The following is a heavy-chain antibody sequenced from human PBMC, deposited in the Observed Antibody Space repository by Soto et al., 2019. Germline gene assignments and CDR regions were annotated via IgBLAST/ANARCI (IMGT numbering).Heavy chain of an antibody. V-gene: IGHV3-13*01. CDR2: IGTAGDT. D-gene: IGHD2-2*01. Sequence: EEQLVESGGNLVQPGGSLRLSCAASGFTFNNYGMHWVRQATGKGLEWVSAIGTAGDTYYSSSVKGRFTVSRENVKNSLYLQMNSLRAGDTAVYYCARGGDCSMPSCYWARLYYGLDVWGQGTTVTVSS. CDR3: ARGGDCSMPSCYWARLYYGLDV. CDR1: GFTFNNYG. J-gene: IGHJ6*02.